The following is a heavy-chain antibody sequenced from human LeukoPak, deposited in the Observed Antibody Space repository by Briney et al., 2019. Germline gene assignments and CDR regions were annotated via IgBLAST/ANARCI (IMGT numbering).Heavy chain of an antibody. CDR1: GLTFSRYA. CDR3: AKGADSSSWYSGFDY. Sequence: GGSLRLSCAASGLTFSRYAMSWVRQAPGKGLEWVSAISGSGGSTYYADSVKGRFTISRDNSKNTLYLQMNSLRAEDTAVYYCAKGADSSSWYSGFDYWGQGTLVTVSS. D-gene: IGHD6-13*01. J-gene: IGHJ4*02. CDR2: ISGSGGST. V-gene: IGHV3-23*01.